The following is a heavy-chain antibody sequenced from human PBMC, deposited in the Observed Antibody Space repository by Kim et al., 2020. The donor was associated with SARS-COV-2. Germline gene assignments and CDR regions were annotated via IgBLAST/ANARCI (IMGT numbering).Heavy chain of an antibody. CDR3: AKDHPSPGWPTFGD. V-gene: IGHV3-23*01. D-gene: IGHD6-19*01. Sequence: GGSLRLSCAASGFAVYRFAMNWVRQAPGKGLEWISAITTNNGKTYYQDSVKGRFTISRDESKNIVYLHMNSLIVEDTAVYYCAKDHPSPGWPTFGDWGQGTLVAVSS. CDR2: ITTNNGKT. J-gene: IGHJ4*02. CDR1: GFAVYRFA.